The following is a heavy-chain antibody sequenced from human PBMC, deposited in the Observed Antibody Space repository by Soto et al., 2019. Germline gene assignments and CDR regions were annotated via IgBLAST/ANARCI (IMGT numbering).Heavy chain of an antibody. J-gene: IGHJ6*02. CDR2: ISYDGSNK. CDR3: AKDDFTYYYDSSGFDYYYYGMDV. CDR1: GFTFSSYG. V-gene: IGHV3-30*18. Sequence: QVQLVESGGGVVQPGRSLRLSCAASGFTFSSYGMHWVRQAPGKGLEWVAVISYDGSNKYYADSVKGQFTISRDNSKNTLYLQMNSLRAEDTAVYYCAKDDFTYYYDSSGFDYYYYGMDVWGQGTTVTVSS. D-gene: IGHD3-22*01.